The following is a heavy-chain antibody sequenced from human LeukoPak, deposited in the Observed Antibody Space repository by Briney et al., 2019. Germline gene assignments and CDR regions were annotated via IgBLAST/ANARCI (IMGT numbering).Heavy chain of an antibody. V-gene: IGHV3-23*01. CDR2: ISGSGGST. Sequence: GGSLRLSCAASGFNFSSYTMNWVRQAPGKGLEWVSAISGSGGSTYYADSVKGRFTISRDNSKNTLYLQMNSLRAEDTAVYYCAKDRAGQLWTYYFDYWGQGTLVTVSS. CDR1: GFNFSSYT. CDR3: AKDRAGQLWTYYFDY. J-gene: IGHJ4*02. D-gene: IGHD6-13*01.